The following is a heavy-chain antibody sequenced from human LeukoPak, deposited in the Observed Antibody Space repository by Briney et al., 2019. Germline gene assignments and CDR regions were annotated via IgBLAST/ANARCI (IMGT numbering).Heavy chain of an antibody. CDR2: IIPIFGTA. CDR1: GGTFSSYA. Sequence: SVKVSCKASGGTFSSYAISWVRQAPGQGPEWMGRIIPIFGTANYAQKFQGRVTITADESTSTAYMELSSLRSEDTAVYYCARSDCSSTSCYIADYYFDYWGQGTLVTVSS. D-gene: IGHD2-2*02. V-gene: IGHV1-69*15. J-gene: IGHJ4*02. CDR3: ARSDCSSTSCYIADYYFDY.